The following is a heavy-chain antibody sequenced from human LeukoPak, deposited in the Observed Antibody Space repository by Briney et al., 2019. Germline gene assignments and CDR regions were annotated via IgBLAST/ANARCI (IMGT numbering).Heavy chain of an antibody. CDR1: GFTFSNFW. D-gene: IGHD3-22*01. V-gene: IGHV3-74*01. CDR2: IYGDGSFT. CDR3: ARVYETNGYLY. J-gene: IGHJ4*02. Sequence: GGSLRLSCAASGFTFSNFWMHWVRQAPGKGLVWVALIYGDGSFTRYADSVKGRFTISRDNAKNTVYLQTNSLRVEDMAVYYCARVYETNGYLYWGQESLVTVSS.